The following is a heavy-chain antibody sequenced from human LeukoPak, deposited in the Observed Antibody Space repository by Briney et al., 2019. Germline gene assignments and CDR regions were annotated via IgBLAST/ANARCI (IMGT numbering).Heavy chain of an antibody. CDR3: ARGVEPLAANTLAY. V-gene: IGHV3-53*01. CDR1: GFTVITND. CDR2: VESDGNK. J-gene: IGHJ4*02. Sequence: GGSLRLSCAASGFTVITNDMTWVRQAPGKGPEWVSVVESDGNKKYGDSVQGRFTISRDNSKNSLYLEMNSLSPDDTAVYYCARGVEPLAANTLAYWGQGTLVTVSS. D-gene: IGHD1-14*01.